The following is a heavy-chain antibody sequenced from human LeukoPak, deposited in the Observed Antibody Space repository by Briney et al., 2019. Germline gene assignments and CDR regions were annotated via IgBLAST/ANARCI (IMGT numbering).Heavy chain of an antibody. CDR2: INHSGIT. J-gene: IGHJ4*02. CDR1: GGSFSGYY. CDR3: ARGRQQLANYFDY. D-gene: IGHD6-6*01. Sequence: SETLSLTCAVYGGSFSGYYWSWIRQPPGKGLEWIGEINHSGITNYNPSLKSRVTISVDASKNQFSLKLSSVTAAGTAVYYCARGRQQLANYFDYWGQGTLVTVSS. V-gene: IGHV4-34*01.